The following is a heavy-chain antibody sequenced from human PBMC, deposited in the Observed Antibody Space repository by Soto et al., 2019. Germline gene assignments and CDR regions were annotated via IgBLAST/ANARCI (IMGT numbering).Heavy chain of an antibody. CDR1: GVSISSSNW. Sequence: TLSLTCAVSGVSISSSNWWSWVRQPPGKGLEWIGEIYHSGSTNYNPSLKSRVTISVDKSKNQFSLKLSSVTAADTAVYYCARGKEYSRSSYFDYWGQGTLVTVYS. D-gene: IGHD6-6*01. V-gene: IGHV4-4*02. J-gene: IGHJ4*02. CDR2: IYHSGST. CDR3: ARGKEYSRSSYFDY.